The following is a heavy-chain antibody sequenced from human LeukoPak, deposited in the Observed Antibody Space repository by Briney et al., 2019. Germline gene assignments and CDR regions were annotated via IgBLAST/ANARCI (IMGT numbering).Heavy chain of an antibody. J-gene: IGHJ3*02. CDR1: GGTFSSYA. CDR3: ARHSSSWYDAFDI. Sequence: SVKVSCKASGGTFSSYAISWVRQAPGQGLEWMGRIIPIFGTANYAQKFQGRVTITTDESTSTAYMELSSLRSEDTAVYYCARHSSSWYDAFDIWGQGTMVTVSS. D-gene: IGHD6-13*01. CDR2: IIPIFGTA. V-gene: IGHV1-69*05.